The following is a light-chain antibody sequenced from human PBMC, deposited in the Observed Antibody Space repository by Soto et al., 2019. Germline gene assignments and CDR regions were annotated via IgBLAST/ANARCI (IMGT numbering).Light chain of an antibody. V-gene: IGKV1-8*01. CDR1: QGISSY. J-gene: IGKJ1*01. Sequence: AIRMTQSPSSLSASTGDRVTITCRASQGISSYLAWYQQKPGKAPKLLIYAASTLQSGVPSRFSGSGSGTDFTLTISCLQSEDFATYYCQQYYSYPQAFGQGTNVDIK. CDR2: AAS. CDR3: QQYYSYPQA.